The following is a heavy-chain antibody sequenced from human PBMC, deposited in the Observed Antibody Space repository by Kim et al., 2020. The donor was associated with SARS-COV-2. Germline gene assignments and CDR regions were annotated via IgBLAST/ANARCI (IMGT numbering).Heavy chain of an antibody. V-gene: IGHV3-11*01. Sequence: ADSVKGRFTISRDNAKNSLYLQMNSLRAEDTAVYYCARAPPIVGATPFDYWGQGTLVTVSS. CDR3: ARAPPIVGATPFDY. J-gene: IGHJ4*02. D-gene: IGHD1-26*01.